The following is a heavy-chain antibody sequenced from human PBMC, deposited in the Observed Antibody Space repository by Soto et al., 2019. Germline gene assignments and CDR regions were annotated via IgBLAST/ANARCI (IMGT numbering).Heavy chain of an antibody. J-gene: IGHJ5*02. D-gene: IGHD6-13*01. CDR2: ISSSSSTI. Sequence: EVQLVESGGGLVQPGGSLRLSCAASGFTFSSYSMNWVRQAPGKGLEWVSYISSSSSTIYYADSVKGRITISRDNAKNPRYLRTTSLRAEDTAVYYCAGQGGSRLNWFDPWGQGTLVTVSS. CDR3: AGQGGSRLNWFDP. CDR1: GFTFSSYS. V-gene: IGHV3-48*01.